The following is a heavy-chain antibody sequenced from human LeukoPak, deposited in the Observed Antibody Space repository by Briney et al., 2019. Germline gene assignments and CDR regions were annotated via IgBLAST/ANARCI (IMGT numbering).Heavy chain of an antibody. Sequence: PGGSLRRSCAASGFTFSSYAMHWLRQAPGKGLEGVAVISYDGSNKYYADSVKGRFTISRDNSKNTLYLQMNSLRAEDTAVYYCARDGAITFGGVIVFDYWGQGTLVTVSS. V-gene: IGHV3-30*04. CDR2: ISYDGSNK. J-gene: IGHJ4*02. CDR3: ARDGAITFGGVIVFDY. D-gene: IGHD3-16*02. CDR1: GFTFSSYA.